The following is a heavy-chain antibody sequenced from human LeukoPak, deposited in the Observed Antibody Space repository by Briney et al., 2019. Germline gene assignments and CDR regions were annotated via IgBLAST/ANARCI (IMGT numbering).Heavy chain of an antibody. J-gene: IGHJ4*02. CDR2: MNPNSGNT. V-gene: IGHV1-8*01. CDR3: ARWNSGYVGIPSD. Sequence: ASVKVSCKASGYTFTSYDINWVRQATGQGLEWMGWMNPNSGNTGYAQKFQGRVTMTRNNSISTAYMELSSLRSEDTAVYYCARWNSGYVGIPSDWGQGTLVTVSS. CDR1: GYTFTSYD. D-gene: IGHD5-12*01.